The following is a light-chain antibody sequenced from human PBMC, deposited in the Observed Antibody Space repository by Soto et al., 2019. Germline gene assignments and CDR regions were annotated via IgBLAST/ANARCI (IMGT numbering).Light chain of an antibody. CDR1: QSVSSN. Sequence: EIVMTPSPATLPVSPGERATLSCRASQSVSSNLAWYQQKPGQAPRLLIYGASTRATGIPAKFSGGGSGTEFTLTISSLQSEDFAIYYCKQYKNGWKCGQGNKGAIK. J-gene: IGKJ1*01. CDR2: GAS. CDR3: KQYKNGWK. V-gene: IGKV3-15*01.